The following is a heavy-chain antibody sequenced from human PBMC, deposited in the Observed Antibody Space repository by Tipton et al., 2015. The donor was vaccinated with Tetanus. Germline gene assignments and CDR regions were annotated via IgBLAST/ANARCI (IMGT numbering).Heavy chain of an antibody. D-gene: IGHD4-17*01. J-gene: IGHJ4*02. CDR3: ARDGGYYYGDYASFDY. Sequence: SLRLSCAASGFTFDDYAMHWVRQAPGKGLEWVSGITWTSGSIRYADSVKGRFTISRDNAKNSLYLQMNSLRAEDTALYYCARDGGYYYGDYASFDYWGQGTLVTVSS. CDR2: ITWTSGSI. CDR1: GFTFDDYA. V-gene: IGHV3-9*01.